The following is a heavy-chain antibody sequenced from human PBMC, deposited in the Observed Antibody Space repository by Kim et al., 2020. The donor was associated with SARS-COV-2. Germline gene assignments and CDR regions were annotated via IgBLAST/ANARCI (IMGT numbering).Heavy chain of an antibody. CDR1: GGSISSGGYY. Sequence: SETLSLTCTVSGGSISSGGYYWSWIRQHPGKGLEWIGYIYYSGSTYYNPSLKSRVTISVDTSKNQFSLKLSSVTAADTAVYYCARGLLAPGGGFDPWGQGTLVTVSS. CDR3: ARGLLAPGGGFDP. J-gene: IGHJ5*01. V-gene: IGHV4-31*03. CDR2: IYYSGST. D-gene: IGHD2-15*01.